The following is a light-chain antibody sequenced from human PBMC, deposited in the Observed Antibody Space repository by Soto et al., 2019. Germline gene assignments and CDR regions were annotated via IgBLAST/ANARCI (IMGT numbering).Light chain of an antibody. CDR1: QSLTSSF. J-gene: IGKJ4*01. CDR2: VAS. CDR3: HQYGILPLS. Sequence: EILLTQSPGALYLSPGDRATLSCRASQSLTSSFLAWYQQIPGQIPRLLIYVASIRATDIPDRFSGGGSGADFTRTISRLEPEDFAVYFCHQYGILPLSFGEGTNVEIK. V-gene: IGKV3-20*01.